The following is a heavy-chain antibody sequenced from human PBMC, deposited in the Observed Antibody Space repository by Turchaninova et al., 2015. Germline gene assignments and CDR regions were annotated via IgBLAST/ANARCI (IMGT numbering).Heavy chain of an antibody. V-gene: IGHV3-7*01. CDR2: IKQDGSEK. CDR1: GFTFSSYW. D-gene: IGHD3-9*01. J-gene: IGHJ6*03. CDR3: ARDSAEYFDWLLDPNYYMDV. Sequence: EVQLVESGGGLVQPGGSLRLSCAASGFTFSSYWMSWVRQAPGKGLEGVGNIKQDGSEKYYVDSVKGRFTIASDNAKNSLYLQMNSLRAEDTAVYYCARDSAEYFDWLLDPNYYMDVWGKGTTVTVSS.